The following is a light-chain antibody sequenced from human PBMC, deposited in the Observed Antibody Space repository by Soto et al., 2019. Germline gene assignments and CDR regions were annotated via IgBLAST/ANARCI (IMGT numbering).Light chain of an antibody. CDR1: SSDVGAYNY. J-gene: IGLJ2*01. CDR2: DVN. CDR3: CAYAGSYSLV. Sequence: QSALTQPRSVSGSPGQSVTISCTGTSSDVGAYNYVSWYQQHPGKAPKVMIYDVNKRPSGVPDRFSGSKSDNTASLTISGLQAEDESDYYCCAYAGSYSLVFGGGTKLT. V-gene: IGLV2-11*01.